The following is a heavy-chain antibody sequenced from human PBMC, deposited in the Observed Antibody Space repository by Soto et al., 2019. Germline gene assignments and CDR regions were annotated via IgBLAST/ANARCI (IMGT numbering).Heavy chain of an antibody. V-gene: IGHV1-2*04. Sequence: ASVKVSCKASGYTFTGYYMHWVRQAPGQGLEWMGWINPNSGGTNYAQKFQGWVTMTRDTSISTAYMELSRLRSDDTAVYYCARDGPLAPRIAADGNIHYYYYGMDVWGQGTTVTVSS. CDR1: GYTFTGYY. CDR3: ARDGPLAPRIAADGNIHYYYYGMDV. J-gene: IGHJ6*02. CDR2: INPNSGGT. D-gene: IGHD6-13*01.